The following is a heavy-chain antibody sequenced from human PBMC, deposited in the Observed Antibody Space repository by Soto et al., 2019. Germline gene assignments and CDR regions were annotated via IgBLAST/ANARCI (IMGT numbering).Heavy chain of an antibody. CDR2: IIPIFGTA. CDR3: ASHSGSSPEGRYYYGMDV. Sequence: QVQLVQSGAEVKKPGSSVKVSCKASGGTFSSYAISWVRQAPGQGLEWMGGIIPIFGTAAYAQKFQGRVTITADESTSTAYMELSSLRSEDTALYYCASHSGSSPEGRYYYGMDVWGQGTTVTVSS. D-gene: IGHD1-26*01. J-gene: IGHJ6*02. CDR1: GGTFSSYA. V-gene: IGHV1-69*12.